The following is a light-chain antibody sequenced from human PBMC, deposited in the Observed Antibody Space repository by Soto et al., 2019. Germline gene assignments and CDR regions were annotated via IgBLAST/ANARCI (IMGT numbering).Light chain of an antibody. CDR2: DAS. CDR3: QHYNSYSEA. V-gene: IGKV1-5*01. Sequence: DIQMTQSPSTLSTSVGDRVTITCRASQSIGSWLAWYQQKPGRAPKLLIYDASSLASGVPSRFSGSGSGTEFTLTISSLQPDDFATYYCQHYNSYSEAFGQGTKVDIK. CDR1: QSIGSW. J-gene: IGKJ1*01.